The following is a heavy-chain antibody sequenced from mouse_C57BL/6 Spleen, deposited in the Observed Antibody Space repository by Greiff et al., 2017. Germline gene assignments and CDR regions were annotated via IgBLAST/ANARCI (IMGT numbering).Heavy chain of an antibody. V-gene: IGHV5-6*01. J-gene: IGHJ4*01. D-gene: IGHD2-4*01. Sequence: DVHLVESGGDLVKPGGSLKLSCAASGFTFSSYGMSWVRQTPDKRLEWVATISSGGSYTYYPDSVKGRFTISRDNAKNTLYLQMSSLKSEDTAMYVCVRHEGDHDFGDAMDYWGQGTSDTVSS. CDR3: VRHEGDHDFGDAMDY. CDR1: GFTFSSYG. CDR2: ISSGGSYT.